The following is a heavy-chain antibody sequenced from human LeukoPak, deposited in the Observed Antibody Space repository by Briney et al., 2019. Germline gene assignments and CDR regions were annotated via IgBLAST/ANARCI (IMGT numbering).Heavy chain of an antibody. V-gene: IGHV1-46*01. CDR2: INPSGGSP. CDR3: ARALRITIFGVVIGAWFDP. Sequence: ASVKVSCKASGYTFASHYMHWVRQAPGQGLEWMGVINPSGGSPTYAQKFQGRVTMTRNTSISTAYMELSSLRSEDTAVYYCARALRITIFGVVIGAWFDPWGQGTLVTVSS. J-gene: IGHJ5*02. D-gene: IGHD3-3*01. CDR1: GYTFASHY.